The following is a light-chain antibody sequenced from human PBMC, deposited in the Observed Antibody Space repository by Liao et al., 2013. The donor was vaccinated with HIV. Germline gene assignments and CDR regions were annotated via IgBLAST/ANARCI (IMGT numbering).Light chain of an antibody. CDR2: QGT. J-gene: IGLJ3*02. V-gene: IGLV3-1*01. CDR1: KLGDEY. Sequence: SYELTQPPSVSVSPGQTASITCSGDKLGDEYASWYQQRPGQPPVLVIYQGTKRPSGIPERFSGSYSGNTATLTISGVEVGDEADYYCQVWDSDSXKSGVFGGGTKLTVL. CDR3: QVWDSDSXKSGV.